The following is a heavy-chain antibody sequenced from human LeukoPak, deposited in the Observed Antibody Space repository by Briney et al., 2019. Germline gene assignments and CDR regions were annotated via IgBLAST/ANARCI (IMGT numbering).Heavy chain of an antibody. J-gene: IGHJ4*02. CDR1: GGSISSSSYY. Sequence: SETLSLTCTVSGGSISSSSYYWGWIRQPPGKGLEWIGSIYYSGSTYYNPSLKSRVTISVDTSKNQFSLRLSSVTAADTAVYYCARGVRRANFDYWGQGTLVTVSS. V-gene: IGHV4-39*07. CDR2: IYYSGST. D-gene: IGHD2-21*01. CDR3: ARGVRRANFDY.